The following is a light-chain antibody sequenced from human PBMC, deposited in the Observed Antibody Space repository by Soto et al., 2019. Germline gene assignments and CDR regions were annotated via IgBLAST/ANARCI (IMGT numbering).Light chain of an antibody. CDR3: QHYAGSSWT. V-gene: IGKV3-20*01. CDR2: GAS. J-gene: IGKJ1*01. Sequence: EIVLTQSPGTLSLSPGDRATLSCRASRSVSSDYLAWYQQQKPGQAPRLLIYGASSRATGVPDRFSGSASGTDFTLAISRLEPEDFVVYYCQHYAGSSWTFGQGTKVEVK. CDR1: RSVSSDY.